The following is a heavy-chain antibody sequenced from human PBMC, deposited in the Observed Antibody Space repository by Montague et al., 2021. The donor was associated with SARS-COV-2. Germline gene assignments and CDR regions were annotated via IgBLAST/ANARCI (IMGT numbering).Heavy chain of an antibody. CDR2: IYYTGVV. J-gene: IGHJ6*02. CDR3: ARENRLYDSAGVFKYGTDV. V-gene: IGHV4-59*01. CDR1: GDSISGYF. D-gene: IGHD3-22*01. Sequence: SETLSLTCSVSGDSISGYFWSWIRQPPGKGLEWMGYIYYTGVVDYNPSLRGRLTLSVDTSSDQVSLRLTSLSTADAAVYYCARENRLYDSAGVFKYGTDVWGPGTTVIVSS.